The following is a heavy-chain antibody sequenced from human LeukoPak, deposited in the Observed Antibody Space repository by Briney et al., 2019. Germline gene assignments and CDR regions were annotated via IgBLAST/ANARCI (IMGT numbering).Heavy chain of an antibody. CDR1: GFTFNIYW. D-gene: IGHD4-17*01. CDR2: IGTDGSST. CDR3: GRDLNGDLDY. J-gene: IGHJ4*02. Sequence: GALRLSCAASGFTFNIYWMHWVRQAPGKGLAWVSRIGTDGSSTAYADSVKGRFTVSRDNAKNTLYLQLSSLRPEDTAVYYCGRDLNGDLDYWGQGTLVTVSS. V-gene: IGHV3-74*01.